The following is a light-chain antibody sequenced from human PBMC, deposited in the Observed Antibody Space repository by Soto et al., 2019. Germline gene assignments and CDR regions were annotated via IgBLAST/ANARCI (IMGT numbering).Light chain of an antibody. CDR2: GAS. CDR1: QSVSSK. CDR3: QQYNNCPPWT. Sequence: DIVMTQSPATLSVSPGERATLSCRASQSVSSKLAWYQQKPGQAPRLLIYGASTRATGIPARFSGSGSGTEFTLTISSLQSEDFEVYYCQQYNNCPPWTFGQGTKVDIK. V-gene: IGKV3-15*01. J-gene: IGKJ1*01.